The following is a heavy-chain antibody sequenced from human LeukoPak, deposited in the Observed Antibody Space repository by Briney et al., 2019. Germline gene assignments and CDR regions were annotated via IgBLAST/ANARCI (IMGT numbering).Heavy chain of an antibody. CDR3: AKGNNYYTMDV. CDR1: GITFSIYN. D-gene: IGHD2/OR15-2a*01. Sequence: QPGGSLRLSCAASGITFSIYNMHWVRQAPGKGLDWVAVISFDGSNKYYADSVQGRFSVSRDNSKNTLYLQMNSLRAEETAVYFCAKGNNYYTMDVWGQGTTVTVSS. J-gene: IGHJ6*02. V-gene: IGHV3-30-3*01. CDR2: ISFDGSNK.